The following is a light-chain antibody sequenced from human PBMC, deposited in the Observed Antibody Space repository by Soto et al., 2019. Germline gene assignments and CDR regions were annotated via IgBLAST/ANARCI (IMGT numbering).Light chain of an antibody. CDR3: QQYSKWPLT. Sequence: EIVLTQSPGTLSLSPGERATLSCRASQGVRSDLAWYQQKAGQSPRLLIYGASTRAAETPARFSGSGSETEFTLTISSLQSEDFAVYYCQQYSKWPLTFGGGTKV. V-gene: IGKV3-15*01. J-gene: IGKJ4*01. CDR2: GAS. CDR1: QGVRSD.